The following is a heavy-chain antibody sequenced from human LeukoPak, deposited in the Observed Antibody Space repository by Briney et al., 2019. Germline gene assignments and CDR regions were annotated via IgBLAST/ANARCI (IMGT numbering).Heavy chain of an antibody. CDR3: ARRMVRGAAIYYYYMDV. V-gene: IGHV4-34*01. J-gene: IGHJ6*03. D-gene: IGHD3-10*01. Sequence: PSETLSLTCAVYGGSFSGYYWSWIRQPPGKGLEWIGEINHSGSTNYNPSLKSRVTISVDTSKNQFSLKLSSVTAADTAVYYCARRMVRGAAIYYYYMDVWGKGTTVTISS. CDR2: INHSGST. CDR1: GGSFSGYY.